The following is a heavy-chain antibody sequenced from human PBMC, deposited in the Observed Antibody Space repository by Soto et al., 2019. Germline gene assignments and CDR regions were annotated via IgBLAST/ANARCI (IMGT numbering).Heavy chain of an antibody. Sequence: SGPTRVNPTQTLTLTCTFSGFSITSGVVGVGWIRQPPGEALEWLALIYWNDEQYYSPSLRNRLTITRDTSKNQVVLTMTNMDPVDTATYYCAHRLPGPSGYDVWGQGTTVTVSS. D-gene: IGHD6-13*01. CDR3: AHRLPGPSGYDV. V-gene: IGHV2-5*01. CDR1: GFSITSGVVG. J-gene: IGHJ6*02. CDR2: IYWNDEQ.